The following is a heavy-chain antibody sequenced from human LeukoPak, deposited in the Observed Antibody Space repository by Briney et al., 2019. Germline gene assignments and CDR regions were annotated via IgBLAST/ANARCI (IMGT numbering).Heavy chain of an antibody. V-gene: IGHV3-30*02. J-gene: IGHJ4*02. CDR2: LRFDGRET. D-gene: IGHD2-8*02. CDR1: GLTVNNNY. Sequence: GGSLRLSGEASGLTVNNNYMSWVRQAPGKGLEGLAFLRFDGRETFYADSVKGRFTVSRDNSNNNLYLQMDYLSPDDTAVYYCAREERCTVINCPTAFDHWGQGTLVTISS. CDR3: AREERCTVINCPTAFDH.